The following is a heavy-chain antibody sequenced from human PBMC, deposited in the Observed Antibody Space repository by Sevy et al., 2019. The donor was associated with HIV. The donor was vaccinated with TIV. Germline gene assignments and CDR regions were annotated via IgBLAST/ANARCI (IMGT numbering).Heavy chain of an antibody. J-gene: IGHJ6*02. V-gene: IGHV1-18*01. CDR1: GYTFTSYG. CDR3: ARDEAITMVRGASKGYYYYYYGMDV. CDR2: ISAYNGNT. D-gene: IGHD3-10*01. Sequence: ASVKVSCKASGYTFTSYGISWVRQAPGQGLEWMGWISAYNGNTNYAQKLQGRVTMTTDTSTSTAYMELRSLGSDDTAVYYCARDEAITMVRGASKGYYYYYYGMDVWGQGTTVTVSS.